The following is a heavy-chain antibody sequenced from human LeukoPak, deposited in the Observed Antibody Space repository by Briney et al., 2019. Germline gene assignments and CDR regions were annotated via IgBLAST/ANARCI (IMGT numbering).Heavy chain of an antibody. V-gene: IGHV4-59*01. J-gene: IGHJ6*02. CDR1: GGSISTYY. Sequence: SETLSLTCTVSGGSISTYYWSWVRQPPGEGLEWIGYIFYSGSTNYNPSLKSRVTISVDTSKNQFSLKLSSVTAADTAVYYCARGQYSSSSLGYYYYYGMDVWGQGTTVTVSS. CDR2: IFYSGST. CDR3: ARGQYSSSSLGYYYYYGMDV. D-gene: IGHD6-6*01.